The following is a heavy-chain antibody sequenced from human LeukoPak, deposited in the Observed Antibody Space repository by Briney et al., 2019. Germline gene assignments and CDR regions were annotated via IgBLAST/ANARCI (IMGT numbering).Heavy chain of an antibody. CDR1: VFPYSRYS. CDR3: ARGVNWAFDAFDI. Sequence: PGGSVRLSCAASVFPYSRYSMNGASQAPGKGREWVSYISSSSSTIYYADSVKGRFTISRDNAKNSLYLQMNSLRDEDTAVYYCARGVNWAFDAFDIWGQGTMVTVSS. V-gene: IGHV3-48*02. CDR2: ISSSSSTI. D-gene: IGHD1-1*01. J-gene: IGHJ3*02.